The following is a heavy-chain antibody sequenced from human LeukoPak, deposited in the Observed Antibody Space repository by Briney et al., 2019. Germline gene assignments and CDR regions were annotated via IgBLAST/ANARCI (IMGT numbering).Heavy chain of an antibody. CDR1: GFTFSSYA. D-gene: IGHD1-26*01. CDR2: ISYDGSNK. Sequence: RSLRLSCAASGFTFSSYAMHWVRQAPGKGLEWVAVISYDGSNKYYADSVKGRFTISRDNSKNTLYLQMNSLRAEDTAVYYCARSGDKAYWGQGTLVTVSS. V-gene: IGHV3-30-3*01. J-gene: IGHJ4*02. CDR3: ARSGDKAY.